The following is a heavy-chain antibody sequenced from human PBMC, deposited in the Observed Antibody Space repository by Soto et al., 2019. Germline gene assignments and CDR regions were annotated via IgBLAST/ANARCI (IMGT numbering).Heavy chain of an antibody. CDR1: GFTFSSYA. J-gene: IGHJ4*02. CDR2: ISGSGGST. CDR3: AKLIAVAGTSPAYFDY. V-gene: IGHV3-23*01. Sequence: PGGSLRLSCAASGFTFSSYAMSWVRQAPGKGLEWVSAISGSGGSTYYADSVKGRFTISRDNSKNTLYLQMNSLRAEDTAVYYCAKLIAVAGTSPAYFDYWGQGTLVTVSS. D-gene: IGHD6-19*01.